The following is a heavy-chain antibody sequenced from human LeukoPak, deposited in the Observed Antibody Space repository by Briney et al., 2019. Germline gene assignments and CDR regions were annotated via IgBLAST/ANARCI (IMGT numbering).Heavy chain of an antibody. Sequence: PGRSLRLSCAASGFTFSSYAMHWVRQAPGKGLEWVAVISYDGSNKYYADSVKGRFTISRDNSKNTLYLQMNSLRAEDTAVYYCAKGNDYGGKQNWFDPWGQGTLVTVSS. CDR1: GFTFSSYA. CDR3: AKGNDYGGKQNWFDP. V-gene: IGHV3-30-3*01. D-gene: IGHD4-23*01. CDR2: ISYDGSNK. J-gene: IGHJ5*02.